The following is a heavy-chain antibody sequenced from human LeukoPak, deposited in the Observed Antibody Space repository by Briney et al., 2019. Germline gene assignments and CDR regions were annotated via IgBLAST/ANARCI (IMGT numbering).Heavy chain of an antibody. D-gene: IGHD5-12*01. CDR1: GYTFTSYG. CDR3: ARGGYSGYATNLFDY. Sequence: ASVKVSCKASGYTFTSYGISWVRQAPGQGLEWMGWISAYNGNTNYAQKLQGRVTMTTDTSTSTAYMELRGLRSDDTAVYYCARGGYSGYATNLFDYWGQGTLVTVSS. V-gene: IGHV1-18*01. CDR2: ISAYNGNT. J-gene: IGHJ4*02.